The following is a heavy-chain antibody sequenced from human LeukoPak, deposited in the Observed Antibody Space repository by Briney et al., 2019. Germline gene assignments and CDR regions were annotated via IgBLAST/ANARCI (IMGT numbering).Heavy chain of an antibody. CDR3: ASSLSGYYHFDY. D-gene: IGHD3-22*01. CDR1: GGSISSGGYY. J-gene: IGHJ4*01. Sequence: SQTLSLTCTVSGGSISSGGYYWSWIRQHPGKGLEWIGYIYYSGSTYYNPSLKSRVTISVDTSKNQFSLKLSSVTAADTAVYCCASSLSGYYHFDYWGHGTLVTVSS. V-gene: IGHV4-31*03. CDR2: IYYSGST.